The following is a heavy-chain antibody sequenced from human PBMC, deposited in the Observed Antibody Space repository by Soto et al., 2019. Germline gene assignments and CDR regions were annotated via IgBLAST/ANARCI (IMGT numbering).Heavy chain of an antibody. Sequence: SETLSLTCAVYGGSFSGYYWSWIRQPPGKGLEWIGEINHSGSTNYNPSLKSRVTISVDTSKNQFSLKLSSVTAADTAVYYCARGLVTIHYYYYMDVWGKGTTVTVSS. V-gene: IGHV4-34*01. J-gene: IGHJ6*03. CDR1: GGSFSGYY. CDR3: ARGLVTIHYYYYMDV. D-gene: IGHD4-4*01. CDR2: INHSGST.